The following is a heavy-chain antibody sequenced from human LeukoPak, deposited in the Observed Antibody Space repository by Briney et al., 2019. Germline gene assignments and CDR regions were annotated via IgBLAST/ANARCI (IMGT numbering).Heavy chain of an antibody. D-gene: IGHD3-9*01. CDR2: INHSGST. J-gene: IGHJ5*02. V-gene: IGHV4-34*01. CDR3: ARGGSYDILTGYGWFDP. CDR1: GGSFSGYY. Sequence: SETLSLTCAVYGGSFSGYYWSWIRQPPGKGLEWSGEINHSGSTNYNPSLKSRVTISVDTSKNQFSLKLSSVTAADTAVYYCARGGSYDILTGYGWFDPWGQGTLVTVSS.